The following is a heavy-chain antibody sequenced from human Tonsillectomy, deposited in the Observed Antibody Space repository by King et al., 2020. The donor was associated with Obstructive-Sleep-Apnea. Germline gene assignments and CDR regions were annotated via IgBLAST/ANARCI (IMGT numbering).Heavy chain of an antibody. V-gene: IGHV3-30*18. CDR1: GFTFSNYG. J-gene: IGHJ3*02. Sequence: VQLVESGGGVVHPGRSLRLSCAASGFTFSNYGMHWVRQAPGKGLEWVAVISNDGSKKYYADSVKGRFTISRDNSKDTLYLQMNSLRPEETAMFYCAKDQGHNSGWYGGPSASDIWGRGTMVIVSS. CDR2: ISNDGSKK. CDR3: AKDQGHNSGWYGGPSASDI. D-gene: IGHD6-19*01.